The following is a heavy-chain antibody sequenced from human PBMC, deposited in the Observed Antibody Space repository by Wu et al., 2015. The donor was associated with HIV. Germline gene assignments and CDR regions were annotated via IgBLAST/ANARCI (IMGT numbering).Heavy chain of an antibody. J-gene: IGHJ4*02. CDR1: GYDYLNYK. CDR3: ARVGKYSRWMPTPPEYYFDY. D-gene: IGHD5-12*01. CDR2: INPNSGGT. V-gene: IGHV1-2*02. Sequence: QLKQPGPQVKRPGDSVTVSCVSDGYDYLNYKISWVRQVPGKGFEWMGWINPNSGGTNYAQKFQGRVTMTRDTSISTAYMELSRLRSDDTAVYYCARVGKYSRWMPTPPEYYFDYWGQGTLVTVSS.